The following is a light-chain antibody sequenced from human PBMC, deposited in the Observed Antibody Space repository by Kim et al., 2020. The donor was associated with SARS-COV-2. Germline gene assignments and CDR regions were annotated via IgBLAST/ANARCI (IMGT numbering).Light chain of an antibody. CDR1: QGISSY. V-gene: IGKV1-9*01. J-gene: IGKJ3*01. Sequence: IQLTQSPSSLSASVGDRVTITCRASQGISSYLAWYQQKPVKAPKLLIYAASTLQSGVPSRFSGSGSGTDFTLTISSLQPEDFATYYCQQLNSYPTFGPGTKVDIK. CDR2: AAS. CDR3: QQLNSYPT.